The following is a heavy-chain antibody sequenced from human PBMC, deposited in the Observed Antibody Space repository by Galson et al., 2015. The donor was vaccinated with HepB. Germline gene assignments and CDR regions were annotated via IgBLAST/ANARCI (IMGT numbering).Heavy chain of an antibody. Sequence: SLRLSCAASGFPFSSFGMIWVRQIPGKGLEWVSVISASGASRDHADSVKGRFSISRENSKNTLSLDMKNLRAEDTAVYYCARVQTVVVSDVVDFFDTWGQGTLVAVSS. CDR3: ARVQTVVVSDVVDFFDT. CDR2: ISASGASR. V-gene: IGHV3-23*01. CDR1: GFPFSSFG. J-gene: IGHJ5*02. D-gene: IGHD2-15*01.